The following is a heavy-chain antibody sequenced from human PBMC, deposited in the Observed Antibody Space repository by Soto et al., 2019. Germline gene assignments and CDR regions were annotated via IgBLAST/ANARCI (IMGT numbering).Heavy chain of an antibody. CDR1: GCTFSSYA. V-gene: IGHV1-69*06. Sequence: SEKVSCKASGCTFSSYAISWVRQAPAQGLEWMGGISPIFGTANYAQKFQGRVTITADKSTSTAYMELSSLRSEDTAVYYCARVWRQYYYDSSGYYQMAYWGQGTLVTVSS. J-gene: IGHJ4*02. CDR2: ISPIFGTA. D-gene: IGHD3-22*01. CDR3: ARVWRQYYYDSSGYYQMAY.